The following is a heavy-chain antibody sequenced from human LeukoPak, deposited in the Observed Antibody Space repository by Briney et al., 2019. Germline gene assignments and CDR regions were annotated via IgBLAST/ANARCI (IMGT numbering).Heavy chain of an antibody. CDR1: GFTFSTFG. J-gene: IGHJ6*02. Sequence: GRSLRLSCAASGFTFSTFGMHWVRQAPGKGLEWVAVIWYDGSNTYYADSVKGRFTISRDNSKNTLYLQMNSLRADDTAVYYCARAAYGAGSIYYFCGMDVWGQGTTVTVSS. D-gene: IGHD3-10*01. V-gene: IGHV3-33*01. CDR2: IWYDGSNT. CDR3: ARAAYGAGSIYYFCGMDV.